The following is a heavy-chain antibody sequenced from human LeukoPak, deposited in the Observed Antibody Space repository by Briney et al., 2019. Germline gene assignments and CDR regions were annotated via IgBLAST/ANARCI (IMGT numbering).Heavy chain of an antibody. J-gene: IGHJ6*02. CDR3: ASEPGLSRGAVYAMDV. V-gene: IGHV3-7*01. Sequence: GGSLRLSCAASGFTFSSYAMSWVRQAPGKGLEWVANIKPDGSVQHYVDSVTGRFTISRDNGKNSVYLQMNSPRPEDTAVYYCASEPGLSRGAVYAMDVWGQGTTVTVSS. D-gene: IGHD3-22*01. CDR1: GFTFSSYA. CDR2: IKPDGSVQ.